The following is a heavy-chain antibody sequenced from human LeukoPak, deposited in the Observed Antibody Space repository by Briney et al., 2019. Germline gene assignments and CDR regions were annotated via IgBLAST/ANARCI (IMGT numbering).Heavy chain of an antibody. Sequence: SETLSLTCTVSGGSISSGDYYWSWIRQPPGKGLEWIGYIYYSGSTYYNPSLKSRVTISVDTSKNQFSLKLSSVTAADTAVYYCARALQDIVVVPAPDYWGQGTLVTVSS. CDR1: GGSISSGDYY. CDR3: ARALQDIVVVPAPDY. J-gene: IGHJ4*02. V-gene: IGHV4-30-4*01. CDR2: IYYSGST. D-gene: IGHD2-2*01.